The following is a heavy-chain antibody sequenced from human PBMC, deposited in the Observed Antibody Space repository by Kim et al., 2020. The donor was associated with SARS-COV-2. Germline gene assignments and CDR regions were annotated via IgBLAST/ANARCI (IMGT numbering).Heavy chain of an antibody. V-gene: IGHV3-21*01. D-gene: IGHD3-10*01. CDR3: AGPGGSGSRYYYGMDV. CDR1: GFTFSSYS. Sequence: GGSLRLSCPASGFTFSSYSMNWVRQAPGKGLEWVSSISSSSSYIYYADSVKGRFTISRDNAKNSLYLQMNSLRAEDTAVYYCAGPGGSGSRYYYGMDVWGQGTTVTVSS. J-gene: IGHJ6*02. CDR2: ISSSSSYI.